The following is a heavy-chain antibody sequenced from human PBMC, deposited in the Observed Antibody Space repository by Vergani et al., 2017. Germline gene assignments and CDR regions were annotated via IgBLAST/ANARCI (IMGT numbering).Heavy chain of an antibody. D-gene: IGHD3-10*01. V-gene: IGHV4-38-2*01. Sequence: QVDLQESGPGLVKSSETLSLNCAVSGYSVGSGYYWGWIRQPPGRGLEWLGCVHRNGNTYYTSSLRSRATIPRDTSKNQLSLRLTSLTAADTAVYYCARQNPYGSAHVDFWGRGVLVTVSA. CDR1: GYSVGSGYY. J-gene: IGHJ4*02. CDR3: ARQNPYGSAHVDF. CDR2: VHRNGNT.